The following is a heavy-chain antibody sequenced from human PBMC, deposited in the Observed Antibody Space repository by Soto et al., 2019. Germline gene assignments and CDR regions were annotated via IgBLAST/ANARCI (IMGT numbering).Heavy chain of an antibody. CDR1: GYSFTSYW. V-gene: IGHV5-10-1*01. CDR2: IDPIDFYT. CDR3: ARRARMSLRGETFLYYYHGMDV. Sequence: EVQLVQSGAEVKKPGESLRISCKGSGYSFTSYWISWVGQMPGKGLEWMGRIDPIDFYTNYSPSFQGHITISADKSSSTAYPQRSSPKASDTAMYYCARRARMSLRGETFLYYYHGMDVWGQCCTVTVSS. D-gene: IGHD3-16*01. J-gene: IGHJ6*02.